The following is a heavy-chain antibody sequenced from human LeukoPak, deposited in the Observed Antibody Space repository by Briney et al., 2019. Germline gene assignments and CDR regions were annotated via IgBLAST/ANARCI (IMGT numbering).Heavy chain of an antibody. CDR3: AKDKYYYDSSGYNDY. J-gene: IGHJ4*02. CDR2: ITDSGGST. Sequence: GGSLRLSCAGSGFTFSFYAMSWVRQAPGKGLEWVSAITDSGGSTYHADSVKGRFTISRDNSKNTLYLQMNSLRAEDTAVYYCAKDKYYYDSSGYNDYWGQGTLVTVSS. CDR1: GFTFSFYA. V-gene: IGHV3-23*01. D-gene: IGHD3-22*01.